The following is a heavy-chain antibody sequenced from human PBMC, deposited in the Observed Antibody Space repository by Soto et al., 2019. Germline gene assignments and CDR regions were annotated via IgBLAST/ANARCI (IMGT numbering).Heavy chain of an antibody. Sequence: SETLSLTCTVSGGSISSSSYYWGWIRQPPGKGLEWIGSIYYSGSTYYNPSLKSRVTISVDTSKNQFSLKLSSVTAADTAVYYCARSLAGLWFGEQNWFDPWGQGTLVTVSS. D-gene: IGHD3-10*01. CDR2: IYYSGST. V-gene: IGHV4-39*01. CDR3: ARSLAGLWFGEQNWFDP. J-gene: IGHJ5*02. CDR1: GGSISSSSYY.